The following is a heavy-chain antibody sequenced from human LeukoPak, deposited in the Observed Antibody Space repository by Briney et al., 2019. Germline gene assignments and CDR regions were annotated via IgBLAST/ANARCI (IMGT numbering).Heavy chain of an antibody. CDR2: IRYDGSNK. CDR3: ARLVIPSHSRWFDP. Sequence: GGSLRLSCAASGFTFSSYGMHWVRQAPGKGLEWVAFIRYDGSNKYYADSVKGRFTVSRDNSKNTLYLQIDSLSAEDTAVYYCARLVIPSHSRWFDPWGQGTLVTVSS. J-gene: IGHJ5*02. D-gene: IGHD2-21*01. CDR1: GFTFSSYG. V-gene: IGHV3-30*02.